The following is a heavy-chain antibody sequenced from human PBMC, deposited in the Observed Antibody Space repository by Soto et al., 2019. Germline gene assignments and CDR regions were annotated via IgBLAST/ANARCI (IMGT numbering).Heavy chain of an antibody. V-gene: IGHV1-18*01. CDR1: GYTFTSYG. J-gene: IGHJ4*02. D-gene: IGHD1-26*01. Sequence: GASVKVSCKASGYTFTSYGISWVRQAPGQGLEWMGWISAYNGNTNYAQKLQGRVTMTTDTSTSTAYMELRSLRSDDTAVYYCATGIFQMGANANDYWGQGTLVTVSS. CDR3: ATGIFQMGANANDY. CDR2: ISAYNGNT.